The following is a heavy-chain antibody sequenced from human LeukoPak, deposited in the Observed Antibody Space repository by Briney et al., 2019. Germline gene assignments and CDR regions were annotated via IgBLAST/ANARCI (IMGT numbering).Heavy chain of an antibody. Sequence: PGGSLRLSCTASGFTFSSYAMSRVRQTPGKGLEWVASISRSGDSTNYADSVKGRFTISRDNSKNTLSLQMTSLRAEDTAIYYCAKDVYDTSGYYGLMSDHWGRGTLVTVSS. CDR2: ISRSGDST. CDR1: GFTFSSYA. V-gene: IGHV3-23*01. D-gene: IGHD3-22*01. CDR3: AKDVYDTSGYYGLMSDH. J-gene: IGHJ4*02.